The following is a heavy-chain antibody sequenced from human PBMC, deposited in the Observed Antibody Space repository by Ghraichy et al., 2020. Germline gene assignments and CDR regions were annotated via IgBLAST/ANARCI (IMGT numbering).Heavy chain of an antibody. CDR1: GFSLSNARMG. CDR2: IFSNDEK. CDR3: ARTFTRSIAADIDY. V-gene: IGHV2-26*01. J-gene: IGHJ4*02. D-gene: IGHD6-25*01. Sequence: SGPTLVKPTETLTLTCTVSGFSLSNARMGVSWIRQPPGKALEWLAHIFSNDEKSYSTSLKSRLTISKDTSKSQVVLTMTNMDPVDTATYYCARTFTRSIAADIDYWGQGTLVTVSS.